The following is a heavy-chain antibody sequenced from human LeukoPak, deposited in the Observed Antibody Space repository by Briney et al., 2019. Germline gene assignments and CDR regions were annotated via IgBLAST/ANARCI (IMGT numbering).Heavy chain of an antibody. CDR3: ARGSVVVVSAPMIFNY. V-gene: IGHV4-34*01. J-gene: IGHJ4*02. CDR1: GGSFSGYY. CDR2: INHGGST. D-gene: IGHD2-2*01. Sequence: SETLSLTCAVYGGSFSGYYWSWIRQPPGKGLEWIGEINHGGSTNYNPSLWGRVTISVDTSKNQFSLKLSSVTAADTAVYYCARGSVVVVSAPMIFNYWGQGTLVTVSS.